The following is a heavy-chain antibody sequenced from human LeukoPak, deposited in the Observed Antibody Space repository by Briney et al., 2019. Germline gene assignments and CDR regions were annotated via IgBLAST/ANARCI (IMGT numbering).Heavy chain of an antibody. CDR1: GGSFSGYY. CDR3: ATPYGATPGAFDI. V-gene: IGHV4-34*01. J-gene: IGHJ3*02. CDR2: INHSGST. D-gene: IGHD4-17*01. Sequence: SETLSLTCAVYGGSFSGYYWSWIRQPPGKGLEWIGEINHSGSTNYNPSLKSRVTISVDTSKNQFSLKLSSVTAADTAVYYCATPYGATPGAFDIWGQGTMVTVSP.